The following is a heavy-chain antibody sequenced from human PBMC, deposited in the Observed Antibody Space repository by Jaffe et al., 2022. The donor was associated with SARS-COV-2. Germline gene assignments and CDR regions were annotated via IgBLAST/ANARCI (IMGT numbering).Heavy chain of an antibody. CDR2: IKQDGSEK. CDR1: GFTFSNYW. J-gene: IGHJ6*03. V-gene: IGHV3-7*01. CDR3: ARVQQQVVQYYYYYYYMDV. Sequence: EVQLVESGGGLVQPGGSLRLSCAASGFTFSNYWMSWVRQAPGKGLEWVANIKQDGSEKYYVDSVKGRFTISRDNAKNSLYLQMNSLRAEDTAVYYCARVQQQVVQYYYYYYYMDVWGKGITVTVSS. D-gene: IGHD6-13*01.